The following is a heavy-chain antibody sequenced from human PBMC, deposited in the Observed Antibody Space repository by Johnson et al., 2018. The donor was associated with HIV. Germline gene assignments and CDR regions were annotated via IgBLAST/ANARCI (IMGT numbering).Heavy chain of an antibody. CDR3: ARVATHAFDI. D-gene: IGHD1-26*01. CDR1: GFAVSGYY. V-gene: IGHV3-66*02. CDR2: LFSGGST. Sequence: VQLVESWGGLVRPGGSLRLSCVASGFAVSGYYMSWVRQAPGKGLEWVSVLFSGGSTYYADSVKGRFTISRDNSKNTLYLQMNSLRAEDTAVYYCARVATHAFDIWGQGTMVTVSS. J-gene: IGHJ3*02.